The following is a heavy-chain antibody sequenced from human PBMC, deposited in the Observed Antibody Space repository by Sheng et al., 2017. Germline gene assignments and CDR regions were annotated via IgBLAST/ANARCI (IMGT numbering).Heavy chain of an antibody. V-gene: IGHV4-34*01. CDR3: ARLLRYSSGWVDY. J-gene: IGHJ4*02. CDR2: INHSGST. Sequence: QVQLQQWGAGLLKPSETLSLTCAVYGGSFSGYYWSWIRQPPGKGLEWIGEINHSGSTNYNPSLKSRVTISVDTSKNQFSLKLSSVTAADTAVYYCARLLRYSSGWVDYWGQGNPWVTVSS. D-gene: IGHD6-19*01. CDR1: GGSFSGYY.